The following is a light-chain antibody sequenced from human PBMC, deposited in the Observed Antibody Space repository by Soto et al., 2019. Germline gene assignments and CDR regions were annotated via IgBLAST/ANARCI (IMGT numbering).Light chain of an antibody. J-gene: IGLJ1*01. Sequence: QSVRTQAPSGSGTPGQGRTFSCSGRNSNIGANTVNWYQELPGAAHKLLIYSHSQGASGVPDRFSGSKSGTSASLAISGLQSEDEADYYCAAWDDSLNAYVFGTGTKVTVL. CDR3: AAWDDSLNAYV. CDR2: SHS. CDR1: NSNIGANT. V-gene: IGLV1-44*01.